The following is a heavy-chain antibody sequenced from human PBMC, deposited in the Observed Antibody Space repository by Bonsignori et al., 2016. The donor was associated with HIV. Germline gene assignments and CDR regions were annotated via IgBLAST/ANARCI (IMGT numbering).Heavy chain of an antibody. CDR1: GGSISGRF. CDR3: ATLGYSYGNAFDI. J-gene: IGHJ3*02. Sequence: QVQLQESGPGLVKPSETLSLTCSVSGGSISGRFWSWIRQPPGKGLEWIGHVYYSGSTSYNPSLQSRVTISEDTSKSQFSLKVTSVTAADTAMYYCATLGYSYGNAFDIWGQGTMVTVSS. CDR2: VYYSGST. D-gene: IGHD5-12*01. V-gene: IGHV4-59*11.